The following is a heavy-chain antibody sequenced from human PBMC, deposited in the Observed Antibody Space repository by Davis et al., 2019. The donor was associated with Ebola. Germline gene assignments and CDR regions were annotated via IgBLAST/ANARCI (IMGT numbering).Heavy chain of an antibody. V-gene: IGHV1-2*04. D-gene: IGHD3-22*01. CDR3: ARDSSGYQEYFDY. CDR2: INPNSGGT. Sequence: ASVQVSCKASGYTFTGYYMHWVRQAPGQGLEWMGWINPNSGGTNYAQKFQGWVTMTRDTSISTAYMELSRLRSDDTAVYYCARDSSGYQEYFDYWGQGTLVTVSS. CDR1: GYTFTGYY. J-gene: IGHJ4*02.